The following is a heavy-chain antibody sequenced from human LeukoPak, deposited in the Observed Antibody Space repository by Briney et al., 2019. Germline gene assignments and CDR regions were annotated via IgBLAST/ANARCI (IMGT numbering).Heavy chain of an antibody. CDR3: ARGRESSSWYNY. CDR1: GGTFSSYA. CDR2: IIPIFGTA. V-gene: IGHV1-69*13. Sequence: ASVKASCKASGGTFSSYAISWVRQAPGQGLEWMGGIIPIFGTANYARKFQGRVTITADESTSTAYMELSSLRSEDTAVYYCARGRESSSWYNYWGQGTLVTVSS. J-gene: IGHJ4*02. D-gene: IGHD6-13*01.